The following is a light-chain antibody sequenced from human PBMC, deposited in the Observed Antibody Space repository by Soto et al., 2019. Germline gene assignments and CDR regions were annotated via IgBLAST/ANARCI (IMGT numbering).Light chain of an antibody. CDR3: MQATHWPYT. V-gene: IGKV2-30*01. CDR1: QSLVYDDGNTY. Sequence: DVVLTQSPLSLPATLGQPASISCRSSQSLVYDDGNTYLSWFQRRPGHSPRRLIYTVSDRDSGVPDRFSGSGSGTDFTLRISSVEAEDIGVYFCMQATHWPYTFGQETKLEIK. J-gene: IGKJ2*01. CDR2: TVS.